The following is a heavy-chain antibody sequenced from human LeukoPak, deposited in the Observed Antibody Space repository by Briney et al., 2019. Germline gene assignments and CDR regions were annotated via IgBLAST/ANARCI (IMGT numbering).Heavy chain of an antibody. V-gene: IGHV4-59*08. D-gene: IGHD2-8*01. Sequence: SETLSLTCTVSGGSISGHYWSWLRQSPGKGLEWIAYIYNSGSTNYNNYNPSLKSRVIMSMDTSKNQLSLIGSSVTAADTAVYYCARHTTGRALGDFDYWGQGTLVTVSA. CDR2: IYNSGSTNYN. J-gene: IGHJ4*02. CDR1: GGSISGHY. CDR3: ARHTTGRALGDFDY.